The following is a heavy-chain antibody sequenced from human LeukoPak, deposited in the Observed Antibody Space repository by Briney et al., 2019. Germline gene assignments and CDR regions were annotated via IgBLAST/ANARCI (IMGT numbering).Heavy chain of an antibody. V-gene: IGHV4-4*07. Sequence: SETLSLTCTVSGGSISTYYWSWIRQPAGKGLEWIGRIYTSGSTNYNPSLKSRVTVSVDTSKNQFSLKLSSVTAADTAVYYSARGHSYDSSGYYPAWFDPWGQGTLVTVSS. J-gene: IGHJ5*02. CDR2: IYTSGST. CDR3: ARGHSYDSSGYYPAWFDP. CDR1: GGSISTYY. D-gene: IGHD3-22*01.